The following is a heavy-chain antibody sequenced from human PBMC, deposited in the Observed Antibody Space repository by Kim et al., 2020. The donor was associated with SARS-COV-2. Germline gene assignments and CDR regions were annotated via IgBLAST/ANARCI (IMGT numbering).Heavy chain of an antibody. J-gene: IGHJ4*02. V-gene: IGHV3-23*01. CDR1: GFSFGKYL. CDR3: AKDLNPDRLFLVFDY. Sequence: GGSLRLSCAASGFSFGKYLMSWVRQAPGKGLEWVLGISGSGESTYYAQSVKGRFTISRDNSKKMVYLQMKRLRAEDTAVYYCAKDLNPDRLFLVFDYCGQGTLVTVSS. D-gene: IGHD3-3*01. CDR2: ISGSGEST.